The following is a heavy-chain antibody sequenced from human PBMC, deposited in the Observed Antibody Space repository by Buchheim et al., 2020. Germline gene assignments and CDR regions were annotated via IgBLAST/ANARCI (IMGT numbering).Heavy chain of an antibody. CDR1: GFTFSNYN. D-gene: IGHD3-22*01. V-gene: IGHV3-21*01. Sequence: EVQLMESGGGLVNPGGSLRLACAASGFTFSNYNMHWVRQAPGKGLEWVSSISGSSSHIYHADSLRGRITISRDKAKNSLYLQMNRLSADDTAVYYCARNEAYYDRSGYFLYWGQGT. CDR2: ISGSSSHI. CDR3: ARNEAYYDRSGYFLY. J-gene: IGHJ4*02.